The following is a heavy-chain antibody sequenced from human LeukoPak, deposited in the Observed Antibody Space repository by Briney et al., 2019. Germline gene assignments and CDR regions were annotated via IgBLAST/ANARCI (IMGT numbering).Heavy chain of an antibody. D-gene: IGHD6-13*01. CDR2: IIPILGIA. CDR3: ARDLMFGGWGYSSSWYDF. V-gene: IGHV1-69*04. CDR1: GGTFSSYA. J-gene: IGHJ5*01. Sequence: SVKVSCKASGGTFSSYAISWVRQAPGQGLEWMGRIIPILGIASYAQKFQGRVTITADKSTSTAYMELSSLRSEDTAVYSCARDLMFGGWGYSSSWYDFWGQGTLVTVSS.